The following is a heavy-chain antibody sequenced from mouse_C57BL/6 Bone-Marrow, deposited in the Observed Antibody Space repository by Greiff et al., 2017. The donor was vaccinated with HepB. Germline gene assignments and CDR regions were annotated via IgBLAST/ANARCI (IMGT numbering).Heavy chain of an antibody. D-gene: IGHD2-3*01. CDR3: ASDLYDGFTGGFAY. Sequence: VQLKESGAELVKPGASVKLSCTASGFNIKDYYMHWVKQRTEQGLEWIGRIDPEDGETKYAPKFQGKATITADTSSNTAYLQLSSLTSEDTAVYYCASDLYDGFTGGFAYWGQGTLVTVSA. J-gene: IGHJ3*01. CDR2: IDPEDGET. CDR1: GFNIKDYY. V-gene: IGHV14-2*01.